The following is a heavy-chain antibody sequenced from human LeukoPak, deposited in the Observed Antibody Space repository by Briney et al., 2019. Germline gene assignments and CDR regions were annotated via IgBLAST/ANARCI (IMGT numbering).Heavy chain of an antibody. V-gene: IGHV5-51*01. CDR2: IYPGDSDT. CDR1: GYSFTSYW. Sequence: GESLKICCKGSGYSFTSYWIGWVRQMPGKGLECMGIIYPGDSDTRYSPSFQGQVTISADKSISTAYLQWSSLKASDTAMYYCARHRESGSYHEGFDPWGQGTLVTVSS. CDR3: ARHRESGSYHEGFDP. D-gene: IGHD1-26*01. J-gene: IGHJ5*02.